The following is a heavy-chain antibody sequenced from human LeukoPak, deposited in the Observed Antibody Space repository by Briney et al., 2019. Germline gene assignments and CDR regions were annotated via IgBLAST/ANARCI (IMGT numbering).Heavy chain of an antibody. CDR3: ARDLLYCSSTSCHNNWFDP. CDR1: GGSISSGDYY. D-gene: IGHD2-2*01. CDR2: IYYSGST. V-gene: IGHV4-30-4*08. J-gene: IGHJ5*02. Sequence: SETLSLTCTVSGGSISSGDYYWSWIRQPPGKGLEWIGYIYYSGSTYYNPPLKSRVTISVDTSKNQFSLKLSSVTAADTAVYYCARDLLYCSSTSCHNNWFDPWGQGTLVTVSS.